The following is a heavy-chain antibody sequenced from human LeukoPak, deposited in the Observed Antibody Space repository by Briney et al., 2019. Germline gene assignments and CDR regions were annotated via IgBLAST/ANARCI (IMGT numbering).Heavy chain of an antibody. D-gene: IGHD2-2*01. CDR1: GYTFTDYY. CDR2: INPNSGGT. J-gene: IGHJ4*02. V-gene: IGHV1-2*02. CDR3: ARGGYCTSTSCFLPDY. Sequence: ASVKVSCKASGYTFTDYYMHWVRQAPGQGLEWMGWINPNSGGTEFAQKFQGRVTVTRDTSIRTAYMELSRLRSDDTAVYYCARGGYCTSTSCFLPDYWGQGTLVTVSS.